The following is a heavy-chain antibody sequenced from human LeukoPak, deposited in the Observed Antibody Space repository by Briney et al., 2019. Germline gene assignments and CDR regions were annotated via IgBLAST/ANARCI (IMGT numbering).Heavy chain of an antibody. J-gene: IGHJ4*02. CDR3: GHSGSYYLFDY. CDR1: GGSISSSSYY. Sequence: SETLSLTCTVSGGSISSSSYYWSWIRQPPGKGLEWIGSIYYSGSTYYNPSLKSRVAISVDTSKNQFSLKLRSVTAADTAVYYCGHSGSYYLFDYWGQGTLVTVSS. V-gene: IGHV4-39*01. CDR2: IYYSGST. D-gene: IGHD1-26*01.